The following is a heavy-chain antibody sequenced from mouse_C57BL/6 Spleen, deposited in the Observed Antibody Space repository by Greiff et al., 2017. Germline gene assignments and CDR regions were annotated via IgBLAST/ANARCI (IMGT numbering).Heavy chain of an antibody. CDR3: GSGGSSSWFAY. Sequence: QVQLQQPGAELVKPGASVKLSCKASGYTFTSYWMHWVKQRPGQGLEWIGMIHPNSGSTNYNEKFKSKATLAVDKSSSTAYMQLSSLTSEDAAVYYCGSGGSSSWFAYWGQGTLVTVSA. V-gene: IGHV1-64*01. D-gene: IGHD1-1*01. CDR1: GYTFTSYW. CDR2: IHPNSGST. J-gene: IGHJ3*01.